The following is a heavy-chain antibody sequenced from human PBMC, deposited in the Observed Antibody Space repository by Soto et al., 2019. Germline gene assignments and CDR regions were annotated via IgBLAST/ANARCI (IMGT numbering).Heavy chain of an antibody. CDR2: TIPIFGTA. D-gene: IGHD3-3*01. CDR3: ARDPRPGYDFWSAYNWFDP. CDR1: GGTFSSYA. J-gene: IGHJ5*02. Sequence: SVKVSCKASGGTFSSYAISWVRQAPGQGLEWMGGTIPIFGTANYAQKFQGRVTITADESTSTAYMELSSLRSEDTAVYYCARDPRPGYDFWSAYNWFDPWGQGTLVTVSS. V-gene: IGHV1-69*13.